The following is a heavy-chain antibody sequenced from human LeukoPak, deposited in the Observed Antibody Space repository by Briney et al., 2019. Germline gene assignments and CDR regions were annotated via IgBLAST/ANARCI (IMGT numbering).Heavy chain of an antibody. V-gene: IGHV6-1*01. CDR3: ARGLRWYLDY. CDR1: GDSVSSNSTA. D-gene: IGHD4-23*01. Sequence: PSQTLSLTCAISGDSVSSNSTAWNWIRQSPSRGLEWLGRTNYRSKWYNDSAVFVKSRITINPDTSKNQICLQLNSVTPEDTAVYYCARGLRWYLDYWGQGTLVTVSS. CDR2: TNYRSKWYN. J-gene: IGHJ4*02.